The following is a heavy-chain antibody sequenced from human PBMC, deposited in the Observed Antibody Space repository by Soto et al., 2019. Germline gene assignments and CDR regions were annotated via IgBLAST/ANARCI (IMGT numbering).Heavy chain of an antibody. Sequence: SVKVSCKASGGTFSSYTISWVRQAPGQGLEWMGRIIPILGIANYAQKFQGRVTITADKSTSTAYMELSSLRSEDTAVYYCARGAATGLGYYYYTDVWGKGTTVTVSS. CDR1: GGTFSSYT. V-gene: IGHV1-69*02. CDR3: ARGAATGLGYYYYTDV. D-gene: IGHD2-15*01. CDR2: IIPILGIA. J-gene: IGHJ6*03.